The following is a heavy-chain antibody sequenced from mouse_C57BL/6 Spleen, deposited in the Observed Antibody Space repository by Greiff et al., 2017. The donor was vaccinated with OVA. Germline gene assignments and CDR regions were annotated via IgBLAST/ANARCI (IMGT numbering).Heavy chain of an antibody. D-gene: IGHD6-1*01. CDR1: GYTFTSYS. J-gene: IGHJ2*01. CDR3: ARWSHRGRVYFDY. V-gene: IGHV1-4*01. Sequence: VQLQQPGAELARPGASVKMSCKASGYTFTSYSMHWVKQRPGQGLEWIGDINPSSGYTKYNQKFKDKATLTGDKSSSTAYMQLSSLTSEDSAVYYCARWSHRGRVYFDYWGQGTTLTVSS. CDR2: INPSSGYT.